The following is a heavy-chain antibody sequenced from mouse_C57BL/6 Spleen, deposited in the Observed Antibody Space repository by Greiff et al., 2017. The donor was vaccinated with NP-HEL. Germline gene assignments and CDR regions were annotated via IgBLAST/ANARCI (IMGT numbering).Heavy chain of an antibody. CDR2: ISSGSSTI. J-gene: IGHJ1*03. CDR1: GFTFSDYG. CDR3: ARGYYGSSYVWYFAV. V-gene: IGHV5-17*01. D-gene: IGHD1-1*01. Sequence: EVQGVESGGGLVKPGGSLKLSCAASGFTFSDYGMHWVRQAPEKGLEWVAYISSGSSTIYYADTVKGRVTISRDNAKNTLFLQMNSLRSEDTAMYYCARGYYGSSYVWYFAVWGTGTTVTVSS.